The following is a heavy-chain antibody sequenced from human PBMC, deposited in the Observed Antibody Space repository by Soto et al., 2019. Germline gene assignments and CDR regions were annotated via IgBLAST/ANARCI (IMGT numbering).Heavy chain of an antibody. V-gene: IGHV4-34*01. J-gene: IGHJ4*02. CDR2: INHSGST. CDR3: ARGLGLLGGMRYCSGGSCYNETRVRFDY. Sequence: SETLSLTCAVYGGSFSGYYWSWIRQPPGKGLEWIGEINHSGSTNYNPSLKSRVTISVDTSKNQFSLKLSSVTAADTVVYYCARGLGLLGGMRYCSGGSCYNETRVRFDYWGQGTLVTVSS. CDR1: GGSFSGYY. D-gene: IGHD2-15*01.